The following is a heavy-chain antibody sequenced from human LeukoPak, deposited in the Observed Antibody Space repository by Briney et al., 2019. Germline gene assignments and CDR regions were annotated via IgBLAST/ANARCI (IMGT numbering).Heavy chain of an antibody. CDR1: GGSISGDY. CDR3: ARGGVRVGYSSGSNWFDP. V-gene: IGHV4-34*01. D-gene: IGHD6-19*01. Sequence: PSETLSLTCTVSGGSISGDYWSWIRQPPGKGLEWIGEINHSGSTNYNPSLKSRVTISVDTSKNQFSLKLSSVTAADTAVYYCARGGVRVGYSSGSNWFDPWGQGTLVTVSS. J-gene: IGHJ5*02. CDR2: INHSGST.